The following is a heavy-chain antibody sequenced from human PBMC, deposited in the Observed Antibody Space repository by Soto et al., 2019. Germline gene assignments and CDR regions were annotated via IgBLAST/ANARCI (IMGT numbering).Heavy chain of an antibody. Sequence: GGSLRLSCAASGFTFSSYWMSWVRQAPGKGLEWVANIKQDGSEKYYVDSGKGRFTISRDKAKNSLYLQMNSLRAEDTAVYYCAREDITIFGVVIKEFYYYYGMDVWGQGTTVTVSS. CDR2: IKQDGSEK. D-gene: IGHD3-3*01. J-gene: IGHJ6*02. CDR1: GFTFSSYW. CDR3: AREDITIFGVVIKEFYYYYGMDV. V-gene: IGHV3-7*05.